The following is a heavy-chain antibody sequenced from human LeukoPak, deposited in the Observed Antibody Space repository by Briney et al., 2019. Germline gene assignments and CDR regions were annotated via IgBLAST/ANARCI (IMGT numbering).Heavy chain of an antibody. V-gene: IGHV3-48*01. CDR1: GFTFSSYS. CDR2: ISSSSSTI. Sequence: GSLRLSCAASGFTFSSYSMNWVRQAPGKGLEWVSDISSSSSTIYYADSVKGRFTISRDNAKNSLYLQMNSLRAGDTAVYYCAKPAKTDYADYWGQGTLVTVSS. CDR3: AKPAKTDYADY. J-gene: IGHJ4*02. D-gene: IGHD1-14*01.